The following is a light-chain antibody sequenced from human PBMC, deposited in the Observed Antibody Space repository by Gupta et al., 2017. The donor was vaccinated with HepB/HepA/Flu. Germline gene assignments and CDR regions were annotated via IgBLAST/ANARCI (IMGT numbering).Light chain of an antibody. CDR1: QSISSN. CDR2: GAS. Sequence: EVVMTQPPATLSVSPGERATLSCRASQSISSNLDWYQQKPGQAPRLLIYGASTRATGIPARFSGSGSGTEFTFTISSLQSEDFGVYYCKQYNNWPLTFGGGTKVQIK. J-gene: IGKJ4*01. CDR3: KQYNNWPLT. V-gene: IGKV3-15*01.